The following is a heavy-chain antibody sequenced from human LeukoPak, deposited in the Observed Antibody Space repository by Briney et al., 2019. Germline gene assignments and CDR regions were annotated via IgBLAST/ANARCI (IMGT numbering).Heavy chain of an antibody. D-gene: IGHD3-3*01. CDR1: GFTFSGYG. Sequence: GSLRLSCEASGFTFSGYGMHWVRQAPGKGLEWVAVISYDGSNTHYADSVKGRFTISRDNSKNTLYLQMNSLRAEDTAVYYCARAPGDFWSGYFDYWGQGTLVTVSS. CDR2: ISYDGSNT. J-gene: IGHJ4*02. CDR3: ARAPGDFWSGYFDY. V-gene: IGHV3-30*03.